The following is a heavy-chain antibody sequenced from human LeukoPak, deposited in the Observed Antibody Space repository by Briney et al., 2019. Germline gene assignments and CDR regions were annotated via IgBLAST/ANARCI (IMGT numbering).Heavy chain of an antibody. D-gene: IGHD5-24*01. V-gene: IGHV4-59*01. CDR2: IFYSGTT. CDR3: ARARDAYNVIDY. Sequence: SETLSLTCTVSGGSISNYYWSWTRQPPGKGLEWIGYIFYSGTTNYNPSLKSRVTISVDTSKNQFSLKLNSVTAADTAVYYCARARDAYNVIDYWGQGTLVTVSS. J-gene: IGHJ4*02. CDR1: GGSISNYY.